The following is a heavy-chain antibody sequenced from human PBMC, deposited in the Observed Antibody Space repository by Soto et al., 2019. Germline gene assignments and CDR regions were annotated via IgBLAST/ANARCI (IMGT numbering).Heavy chain of an antibody. CDR2: ITSDTNTI. V-gene: IGHV3-48*02. J-gene: IGHJ4*02. CDR3: ARSVEGHFDY. CDR1: GFPFSIYS. D-gene: IGHD6-19*01. Sequence: PGGSLRLSCAASGFPFSIYSMNWVRQAPGKGLEWFSYITSDTNTIKYADSVKGRFTISRDNAKNSLYLQMNSLRDEDTAVYFCARSVEGHFDYWGQGTVVTVS.